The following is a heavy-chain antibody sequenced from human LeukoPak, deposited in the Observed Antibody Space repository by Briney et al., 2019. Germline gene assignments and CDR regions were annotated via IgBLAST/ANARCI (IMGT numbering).Heavy chain of an antibody. V-gene: IGHV4-39*01. CDR2: IYYSGST. CDR3: ARFDPSYFDY. J-gene: IGHJ4*02. Sequence: SETLSLTCTVSGGSISSSNYYWGWIRLPPGKGLEWIGSIYYSGSTYYNPSLKSRVTISVDTSKNQFSLKLSSVTAADTAVYYCARFDPSYFDYWGQGSLVTVSS. CDR1: GGSISSSNYY.